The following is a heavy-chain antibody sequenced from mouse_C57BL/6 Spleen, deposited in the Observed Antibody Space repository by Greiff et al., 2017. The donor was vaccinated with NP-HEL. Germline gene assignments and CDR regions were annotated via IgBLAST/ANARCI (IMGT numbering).Heavy chain of an antibody. D-gene: IGHD5-1*01. J-gene: IGHJ4*01. CDR3: ARREYPYAMDY. CDR2: IYPGDGDT. V-gene: IGHV1-80*01. CDR1: GYAFSSYW. Sequence: QVQLKASGAELVKPGASVKISCKASGYAFSSYWMNWVKQRPGKGLEWIGQIYPGDGDTNYNGKFKGKATLTADKSSSTAYMQLSSLTSEDSAVYFCARREYPYAMDYWGQGTSVTVSS.